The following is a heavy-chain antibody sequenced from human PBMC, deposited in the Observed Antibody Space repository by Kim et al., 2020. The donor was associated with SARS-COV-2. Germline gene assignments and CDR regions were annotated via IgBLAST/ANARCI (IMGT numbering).Heavy chain of an antibody. D-gene: IGHD3-16*01. J-gene: IGHJ1*01. CDR1: GYTFTNYS. CDR3: ARGRERGYV. Sequence: ASVKVSCKASGYTFTNYSIHWVRQAPGQGLEWMGIINPSAGSTSYAQMFQGRVTMTRDTSTSTVYMELSTLRSEDTAVYFCARGRERGYVWGQGALVTVSS. V-gene: IGHV1-46*01. CDR2: INPSAGST.